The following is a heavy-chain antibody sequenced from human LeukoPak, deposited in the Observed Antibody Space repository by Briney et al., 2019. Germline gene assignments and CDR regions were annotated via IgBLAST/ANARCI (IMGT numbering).Heavy chain of an antibody. CDR3: AREEFLHEIDSSGYFVY. D-gene: IGHD3-22*01. J-gene: IGHJ4*02. V-gene: IGHV4-4*07. Sequence: SETLSLTCTVSGVSITGYYWNWIRQPAGQGLEWLGRVYSSGAGNYNPSLTSRVTMSVDTSKNQFSLKLTSLTAADTAVYYCAREEFLHEIDSSGYFVYWGQGTLVTVSS. CDR2: VYSSGAG. CDR1: GVSITGYY.